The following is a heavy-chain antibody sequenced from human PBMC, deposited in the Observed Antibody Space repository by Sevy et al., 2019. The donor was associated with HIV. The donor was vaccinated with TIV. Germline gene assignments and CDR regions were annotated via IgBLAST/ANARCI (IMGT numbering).Heavy chain of an antibody. Sequence: GGSLRLSCAASGFAFSSYGMHWVRQAPGKGLEWVAVISYDGSNKYYADSVKGRFTMSRDNCKNTLYLQMNSLRAEDTAVYYWAKEIEGWGWAARPLAPPTYYYYYGMDVWGQGTTVTVSS. CDR3: AKEIEGWGWAARPLAPPTYYYYYGMDV. V-gene: IGHV3-30*18. CDR1: GFAFSSYG. J-gene: IGHJ6*02. D-gene: IGHD6-6*01. CDR2: ISYDGSNK.